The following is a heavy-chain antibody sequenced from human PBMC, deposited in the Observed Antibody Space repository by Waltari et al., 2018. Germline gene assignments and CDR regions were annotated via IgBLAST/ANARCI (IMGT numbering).Heavy chain of an antibody. CDR3: ARQQLVLWNWFDP. D-gene: IGHD6-6*01. Sequence: QVQLQESGPGLVKPSETLSLTCAVSGYSISSGYYWGWIRQPPGKGLEWIGSIYHSGSTYYNPSLKSRVTISVDTSKNQFSLKLSSVTAADTAVYYCARQQLVLWNWFDPWGQGTLVTVSS. J-gene: IGHJ5*02. CDR2: IYHSGST. CDR1: GYSISSGYY. V-gene: IGHV4-38-2*01.